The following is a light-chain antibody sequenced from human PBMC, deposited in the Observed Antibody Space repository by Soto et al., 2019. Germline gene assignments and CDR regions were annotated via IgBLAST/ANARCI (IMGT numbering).Light chain of an antibody. CDR3: QQYFGTPWT. V-gene: IGKV4-1*01. Sequence: DIVMTLSPDSLAVSLGERATINCKSSQSVLSTSNNRNYVAWYQQKPGQPPKLLIYWASIRDSGVPDRFSGSGSATNFTLTISSLQAEDVGVYFCQQYFGTPWTFGQGTKVEV. CDR1: QSVLSTSNNRNY. J-gene: IGKJ1*01. CDR2: WAS.